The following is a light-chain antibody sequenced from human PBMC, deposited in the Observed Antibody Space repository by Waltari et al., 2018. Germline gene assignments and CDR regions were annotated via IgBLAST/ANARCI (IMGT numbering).Light chain of an antibody. CDR1: SGFNVSTYR. CDR3: LIWHNSAWM. CDR2: YKSDSDN. J-gene: IGLJ3*02. V-gene: IGLV5-45*02. Sequence: QAVLTQPSSLSASPGASASLTCTLRSGFNVSTYRLYWYQQKPGSPPQYLLKYKSDSDNQQGSGVPSRFSGSKDVSANAGILLISGLQSEDEADYYCLIWHNSAWMFGGGTKLTVL.